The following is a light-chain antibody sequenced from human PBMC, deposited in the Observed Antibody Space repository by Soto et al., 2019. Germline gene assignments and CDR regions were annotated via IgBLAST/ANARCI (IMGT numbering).Light chain of an antibody. J-gene: IGKJ4*01. CDR3: QQSYSTPRGLT. CDR1: QSISSY. Sequence: DIQMIQSPSSLSASVGDRVTITCRASQSISSYLNWYQQKPGKAPKLLIYAASSLQSGVPSRFSGSGSGTDFTLTISSLQPEDFATYYCQQSYSTPRGLTFGGGTKVDIK. CDR2: AAS. V-gene: IGKV1-39*01.